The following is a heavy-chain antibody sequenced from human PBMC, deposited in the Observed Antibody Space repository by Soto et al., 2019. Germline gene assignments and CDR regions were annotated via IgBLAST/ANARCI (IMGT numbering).Heavy chain of an antibody. V-gene: IGHV4-31*03. CDR1: GGSISSGDYY. CDR2: IYYSGST. D-gene: IGHD6-19*01. Sequence: QVQLQESGPGLVKPSQTLSLTCTVSGGSISSGDYYWSWIRQPPGKGLEWIGYIYYSGSTYYNPSLKSRVNMSVDTSTNQFSLKLSSVTAADTAVYYCARDPTSYSSGYDYWGQGTLVTVSS. J-gene: IGHJ4*02. CDR3: ARDPTSYSSGYDY.